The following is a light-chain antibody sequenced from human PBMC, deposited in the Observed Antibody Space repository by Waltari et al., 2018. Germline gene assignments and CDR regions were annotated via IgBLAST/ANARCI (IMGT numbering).Light chain of an antibody. CDR1: HSVLFNANNQQY. V-gene: IGKV4-1*01. CDR2: WSS. CDR3: QQFHSLPWT. J-gene: IGKJ1*01. Sequence: DIVLTQSPDSLSVSLGERATTNCKSSHSVLFNANNQQYIGWYQQKQGQPPKLLIYWSSVRESGVPERFSGSGSGTDFTLTINSLQPEDVALYYCQQFHSLPWTFGQGTKVEI.